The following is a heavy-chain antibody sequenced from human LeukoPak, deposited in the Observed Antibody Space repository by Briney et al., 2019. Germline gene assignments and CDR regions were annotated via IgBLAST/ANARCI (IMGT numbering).Heavy chain of an antibody. CDR2: INPNSGGT. V-gene: IGHV1-2*02. Sequence: ASVKVSCKASGYTFTGYYMHWVRQAPGQGLEWMGWINPNSGGTNYAQKFQGRVTMTRDTSISTAYMELSRLRSDDTAVYYCARDSGGRGYSYGSFDYWGQGTLVTVSS. CDR1: GYTFTGYY. D-gene: IGHD5-18*01. CDR3: ARDSGGRGYSYGSFDY. J-gene: IGHJ4*02.